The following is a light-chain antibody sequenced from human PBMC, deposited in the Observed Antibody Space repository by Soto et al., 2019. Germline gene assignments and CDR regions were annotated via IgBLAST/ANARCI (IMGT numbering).Light chain of an antibody. CDR1: QSVLYSSNNKNY. V-gene: IGKV4-1*01. J-gene: IGKJ1*01. CDR2: WAS. CDR3: QQYYSTPPT. Sequence: DIVMTQSPDSLAVSLGERATINCKSSQSVLYSSNNKNYLAWYQQKPGQPPKLLIYWASTRESGVPDRFSGSGSGTYFTLTISSLQAEDVAVYYCQQYYSTPPTFGPGTKVEIK.